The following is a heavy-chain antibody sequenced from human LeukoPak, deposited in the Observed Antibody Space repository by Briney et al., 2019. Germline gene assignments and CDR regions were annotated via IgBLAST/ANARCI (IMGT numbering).Heavy chain of an antibody. Sequence: GGSLRLSCAASGFTFSSYGMHWVRQAPGKGLEWVAVIWYDGSNKYYADSVKGRFTISRDNSKNTLYLQTNSLRAEDTAVYYCAKDHGSSSPGVDYWGQGTLVTVSS. V-gene: IGHV3-33*06. CDR2: IWYDGSNK. D-gene: IGHD6-13*01. CDR3: AKDHGSSSPGVDY. CDR1: GFTFSSYG. J-gene: IGHJ4*02.